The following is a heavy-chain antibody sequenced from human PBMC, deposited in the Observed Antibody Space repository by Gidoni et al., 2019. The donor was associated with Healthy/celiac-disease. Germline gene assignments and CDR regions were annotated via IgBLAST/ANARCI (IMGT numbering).Heavy chain of an antibody. J-gene: IGHJ3*02. CDR3: ARLRGATYAFDI. Sequence: QLQLLQSGAEVKKPGASVKVSCKASGYTFTSYYMHWVRQAPGQGLEWMGIITPSGGSTSYAQKFQGRVTMTRDTSTSTVYMELSSLRSEDTAVYYCARLRGATYAFDIWGQGTMVTVSS. D-gene: IGHD3-10*01. V-gene: IGHV1-46*01. CDR2: ITPSGGST. CDR1: GYTFTSYY.